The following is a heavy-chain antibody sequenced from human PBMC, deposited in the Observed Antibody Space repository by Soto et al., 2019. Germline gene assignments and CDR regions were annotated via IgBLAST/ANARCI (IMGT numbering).Heavy chain of an antibody. Sequence: GGSLRLSCAASGFTFSSYWMSWVRQAPGKGLEWVANIKQDGSEKYYVDSVKGRFTISRDDAKNSLYLQMNSLRAEDTAVYYCARAPLGYCSGGSCYSPEYFQHWGQGTLVTVSS. CDR1: GFTFSSYW. CDR3: ARAPLGYCSGGSCYSPEYFQH. V-gene: IGHV3-7*01. CDR2: IKQDGSEK. D-gene: IGHD2-15*01. J-gene: IGHJ1*01.